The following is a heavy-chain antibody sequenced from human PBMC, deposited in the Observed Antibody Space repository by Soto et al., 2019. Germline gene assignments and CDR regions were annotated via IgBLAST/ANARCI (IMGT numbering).Heavy chain of an antibody. CDR1: GGTFSSYT. CDR3: ARADRRLNWFDP. V-gene: IGHV1-69*02. CDR2: IIPILGIA. J-gene: IGHJ5*02. Sequence: QVQLVQSGAEVKKPGSSVKVSCKASGGTFSSYTISWVRQAPGQGLGWMGRIIPILGIANSAQKFQGRVTITADKSTSTAYMELSSLRSEDTAVYYCARADRRLNWFDPWGQGTLVTVSS.